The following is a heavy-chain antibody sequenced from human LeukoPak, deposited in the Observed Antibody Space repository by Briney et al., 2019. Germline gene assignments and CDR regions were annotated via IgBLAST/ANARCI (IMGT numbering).Heavy chain of an antibody. D-gene: IGHD2-2*01. CDR1: GFTFSSYA. V-gene: IGHV3-30*18. Sequence: GGSLRLSCAASGFTFSSYAMSWVRQAPGKGLEWVAVISYGGSDEYYADSVKGRFTISRDNSKNTLYLQMNSLRAEDTAVYYCANGVESGYCSSTSCYLARYIWGQGTMVTVSS. CDR2: ISYGGSDE. J-gene: IGHJ3*02. CDR3: ANGVESGYCSSTSCYLARYI.